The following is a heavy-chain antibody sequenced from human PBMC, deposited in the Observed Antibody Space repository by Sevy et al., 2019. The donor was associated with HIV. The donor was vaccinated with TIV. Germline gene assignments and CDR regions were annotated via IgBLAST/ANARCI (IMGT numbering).Heavy chain of an antibody. CDR3: ARTKAYCGGDCFFDY. D-gene: IGHD2-21*02. V-gene: IGHV1-2*02. CDR2: INPNSGGT. J-gene: IGHJ4*02. CDR1: GYTFTGYY. Sequence: ASVKVSCKASGYTFTGYYMHWMRQAPGQGLEWMGWINPNSGGTNYAQKFQGRVTMTRDTSIGTAYMELSRLRSDDTAVYYCARTKAYCGGDCFFDYWGQGTLVTVSS.